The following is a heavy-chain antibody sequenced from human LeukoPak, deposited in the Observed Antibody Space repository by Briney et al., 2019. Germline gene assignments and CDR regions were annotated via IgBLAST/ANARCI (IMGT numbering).Heavy chain of an antibody. J-gene: IGHJ2*01. CDR1: GFTFTSYA. Sequence: GGSLRLSCAASGFTFTSYAMSWVRQAPGKGLEWVSTISGSGDGTYLTNSVKGRFTISRDNSNYTLHLQMNSLRTEDTAIYYCAKPQRSIALAGTTWYFDLWGRGTLVTVSS. D-gene: IGHD6-19*01. CDR3: AKPQRSIALAGTTWYFDL. V-gene: IGHV3-23*01. CDR2: ISGSGDGT.